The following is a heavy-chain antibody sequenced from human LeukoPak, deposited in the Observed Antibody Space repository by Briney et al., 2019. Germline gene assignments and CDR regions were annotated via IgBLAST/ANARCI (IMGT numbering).Heavy chain of an antibody. CDR2: ISSSSSYI. CDR1: GFTFSDYS. J-gene: IGHJ6*02. V-gene: IGHV3-21*01. CDR3: ARAREYCSGRTCYHYYGMDV. Sequence: TGGSQRLSCAASGFTFSDYSMKWVRQAPGKGLEWVSFISSSSSYIDYADSVKGRCTISRDNAKNSLYLQMNSLRAEDTAVYFCARAREYCSGRTCYHYYGMDVWGQGTTVTVSS. D-gene: IGHD2-15*01.